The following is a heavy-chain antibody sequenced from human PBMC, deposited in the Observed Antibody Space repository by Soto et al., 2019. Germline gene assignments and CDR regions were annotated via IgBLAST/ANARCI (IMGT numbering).Heavy chain of an antibody. V-gene: IGHV3-9*01. CDR1: GFRFDDFA. J-gene: IGHJ6*02. CDR2: IDWNSGST. D-gene: IGHD2-15*01. CDR3: VIDRGSYFGYFALSV. Sequence: EVQMVESGGGLLQSGRSRRLSCVASGFRFDDFAMQWVRQAPGKGLEWVSSIDWNSGSTAYADSVKGRRTIFRDNARNSLDLQMNSLSIEDTDSYYCVIDRGSYFGYFALSVWGPGTTGTVSS.